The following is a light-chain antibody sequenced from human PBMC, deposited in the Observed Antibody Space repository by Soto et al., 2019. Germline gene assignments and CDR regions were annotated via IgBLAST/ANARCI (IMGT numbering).Light chain of an antibody. CDR3: QQYKNWPET. V-gene: IGKV3-15*01. CDR1: QSVSSN. Sequence: EIVMTQSPATLSVSPGERATLSCRASQSVSSNLAWYQQKPGQAPRLLIYGASTRATGIPASFSGSGSGTECTLTISSLQSEDFAVYYCQQYKNWPETFGQGTKVEFK. J-gene: IGKJ1*01. CDR2: GAS.